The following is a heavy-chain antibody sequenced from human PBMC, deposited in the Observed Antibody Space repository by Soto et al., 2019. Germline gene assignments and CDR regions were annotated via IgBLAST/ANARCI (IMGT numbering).Heavy chain of an antibody. CDR1: GGTFSSYA. D-gene: IGHD3-3*01. V-gene: IGHV1-69*01. J-gene: IGHJ5*02. CDR2: IIPIFGTA. Sequence: QVQLVQSGAEVKKPGSSVKVSCKASGGTFSSYAISWVRQAPGQGLEWMGGIIPIFGTANYAQKFQGRVTITADESTSTAYMELSSLRSEDTAVYYCASLRFLEWLPSPARWFDPWGQGTLVTVSS. CDR3: ASLRFLEWLPSPARWFDP.